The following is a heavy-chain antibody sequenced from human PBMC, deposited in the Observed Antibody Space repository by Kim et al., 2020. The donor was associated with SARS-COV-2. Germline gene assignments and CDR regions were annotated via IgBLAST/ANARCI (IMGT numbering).Heavy chain of an antibody. CDR1: GFTFSSYG. CDR2: ISYDGSNK. CDR3: ANQPRVWMSGAAGTVVVASPVIGFGG. Sequence: GGSLRLSCAASGFTFSSYGMHWVRQAPGKGLEWVAVISYDGSNKYYADSVKGRFTISRDNSKNTLYLQMNSLRAEDTAVYYCANQPRVWMSGAAGTVVVASPVIGFGGRGNAATVT. V-gene: IGHV3-30*18. D-gene: IGHD6-13*01. J-gene: IGHJ6*03.